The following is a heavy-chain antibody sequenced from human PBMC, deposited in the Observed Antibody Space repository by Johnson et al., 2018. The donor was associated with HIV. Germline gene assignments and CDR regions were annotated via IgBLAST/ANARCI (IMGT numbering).Heavy chain of an antibody. CDR3: AKDMTQFWGSFGWSETQGAFDI. D-gene: IGHD3-16*01. CDR1: GFSFGDYY. V-gene: IGHV3-11*04. Sequence: QVQLVESGGGLVKPGGSLRLSCASSGFSFGDYYMSWIRQSPGKGLEWFAYISSSGEKYYADSMRGRFTISRDNTKNSLYLQMNSLRAEDTAVYYCAKDMTQFWGSFGWSETQGAFDIWGQGTMVTVSS. J-gene: IGHJ3*02. CDR2: ISSSGEK.